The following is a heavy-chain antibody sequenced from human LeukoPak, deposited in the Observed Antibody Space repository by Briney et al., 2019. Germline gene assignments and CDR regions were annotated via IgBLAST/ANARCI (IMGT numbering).Heavy chain of an antibody. CDR2: ISYDGSNK. CDR1: GFTFSSYA. Sequence: GGSLRLSCAASGFTFSSYAMHWGRQAPGKGLEWVAVISYDGSNKYYADSVKGRFTISRDNSKNTLYLQMNSLRAEDTAVYYCARDLTTVTNNGDYWGQGTLVTVSS. V-gene: IGHV3-30-3*01. J-gene: IGHJ4*02. D-gene: IGHD4-17*01. CDR3: ARDLTTVTNNGDY.